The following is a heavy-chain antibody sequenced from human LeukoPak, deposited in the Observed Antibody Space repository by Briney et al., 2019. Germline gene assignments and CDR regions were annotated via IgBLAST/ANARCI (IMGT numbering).Heavy chain of an antibody. CDR1: GFTFSSYA. Sequence: PGRSLRLSCEASGFTFSSYAMHWVRQAPDKGLQWVAVIWYDGRNEYYVDSVKGRFTISRDDSKNTLFLQMNSLRAEDTAVYYCARDLDVVAPGPVETAMGVFDYWGQGTLVTVSA. CDR2: IWYDGRNE. J-gene: IGHJ4*02. CDR3: ARDLDVVAPGPVETAMGVFDY. D-gene: IGHD5-18*01. V-gene: IGHV3-33*01.